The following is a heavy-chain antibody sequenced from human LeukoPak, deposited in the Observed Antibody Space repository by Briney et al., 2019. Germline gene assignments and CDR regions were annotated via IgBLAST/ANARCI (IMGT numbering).Heavy chain of an antibody. J-gene: IGHJ4*02. D-gene: IGHD3-3*01. CDR3: ARGGTRITIVGVVINDFDY. Sequence: SETLSLTCTVCGGSISSGDYYWSWIRQPPGKGLEWIGYIYHSGNTYYNPSLKSRLTISVDTPRNQFSLKLRSVTAADTAVYYCARGGTRITIVGVVINDFDYWGQGTLVTVSS. V-gene: IGHV4-30-4*08. CDR1: GGSISSGDYY. CDR2: IYHSGNT.